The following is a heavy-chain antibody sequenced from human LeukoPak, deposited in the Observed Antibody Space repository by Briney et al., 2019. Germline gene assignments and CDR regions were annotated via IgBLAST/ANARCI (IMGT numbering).Heavy chain of an antibody. V-gene: IGHV4-34*01. CDR2: INHSGST. D-gene: IGHD3-22*01. CDR1: GESFSGYY. Sequence: SETLSLTCAVYGESFSGYYWSWIRQPPGKGLQWIGEINHSGSTNYNPSLKSRVTISVDRSKNQFSLKLSSVTAADTAVYYCARDAPYYYDSSVANDYWGQGTLVTVSS. J-gene: IGHJ4*02. CDR3: ARDAPYYYDSSVANDY.